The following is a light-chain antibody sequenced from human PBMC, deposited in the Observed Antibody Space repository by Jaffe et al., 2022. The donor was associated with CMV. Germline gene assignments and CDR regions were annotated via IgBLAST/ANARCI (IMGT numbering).Light chain of an antibody. CDR3: SSYTSSSTRV. CDR1: SSDVGGYNY. CDR2: DVS. Sequence: QSALTQTASVSGSPGQSITISCTGTSSDVGGYNYVSWYQQHPGKAPKLMIYDVSNRPLGVSNRFSGSKSGNTASLTISGLQAEDEADYYCSSYTSSSTRVFGTGTRVTVL. V-gene: IGLV2-14*03. J-gene: IGLJ1*01.